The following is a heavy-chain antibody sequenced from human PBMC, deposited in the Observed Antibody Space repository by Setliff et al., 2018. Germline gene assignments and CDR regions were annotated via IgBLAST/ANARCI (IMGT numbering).Heavy chain of an antibody. CDR3: ARGTDYHGSGSYWAKDV. CDR1: GYTFTSYG. Sequence: VKVSCKASGYTFTSYGVHWVRQAPGQGLEWMGWINPRTGVTNYARKFQGRVTMTRDTSITTVYMDLSRLKSDDTAVYYCARGTDYHGSGSYWAKDVWGKGTTVTVSS. D-gene: IGHD3-10*01. CDR2: INPRTGVT. V-gene: IGHV1-2*02. J-gene: IGHJ6*04.